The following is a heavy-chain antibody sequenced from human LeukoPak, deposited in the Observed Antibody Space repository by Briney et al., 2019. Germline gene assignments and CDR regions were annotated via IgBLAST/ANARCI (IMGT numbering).Heavy chain of an antibody. CDR3: AREGEIAAAGTFRH. J-gene: IGHJ4*02. CDR1: GGSISSGDYY. CDR2: IYYSGST. Sequence: SQTLSLTCTVSGGSISSGDYYWRWIRQPPGTGLEWIGYIYYSGSTYYNPSLKSRVTISVDTSKNQFSLKLSSVTAADTAVYYCAREGEIAAAGTFRHWGQGTLVTVSS. V-gene: IGHV4-30-4*08. D-gene: IGHD6-13*01.